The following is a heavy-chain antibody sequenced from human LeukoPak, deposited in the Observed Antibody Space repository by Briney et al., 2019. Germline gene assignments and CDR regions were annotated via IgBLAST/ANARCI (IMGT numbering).Heavy chain of an antibody. CDR3: ARGELDRTNDAFDI. CDR2: IYYSGST. J-gene: IGHJ3*02. Sequence: SETLSLTCTVSVGSISSGGYYCSWTRQHPGKGLEWIGYIYYSGSTYYNPCLKSGVTISVDTSKNQFPLELRSVTAADTAVYYCARGELDRTNDAFDIWGEGTMVSVSS. D-gene: IGHD3-10*01. V-gene: IGHV4-31*03. CDR1: VGSISSGGYY.